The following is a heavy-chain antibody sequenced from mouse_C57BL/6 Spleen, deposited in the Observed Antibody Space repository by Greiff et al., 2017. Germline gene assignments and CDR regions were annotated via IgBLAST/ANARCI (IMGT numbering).Heavy chain of an antibody. CDR3: ARERLRRGFYDLDY. J-gene: IGHJ4*01. D-gene: IGHD2-4*01. CDR2: INPNYGGT. CDR1: GYTFTDYY. V-gene: IGHV1-26*01. Sequence: EVKLMESGPELVKPGASVKLSCKASGYTFTDYYMNWVKQSHGKSLEWIGDINPNYGGTSSNPKFKGKATLPVDKSSSTGYMELRSLTSEDSAVDYCARERLRRGFYDLDYWGQGTTVTVSS.